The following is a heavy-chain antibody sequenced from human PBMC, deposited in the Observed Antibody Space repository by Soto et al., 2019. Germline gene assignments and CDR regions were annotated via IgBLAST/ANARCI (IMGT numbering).Heavy chain of an antibody. V-gene: IGHV1-69*13. CDR3: ARRSSGYYHTREERWFDP. CDR2: IIPIFGTA. D-gene: IGHD3-22*01. J-gene: IGHJ5*02. Sequence: GASVKVSCKASGGTFSSYAISWVRQAPGQGLEWMGGIIPIFGTANYAQKFQGRVTITADESTSTAYMELSSLRSEDTAVYYCARRSSGYYHTREERWFDPWGQGTLVTVSS. CDR1: GGTFSSYA.